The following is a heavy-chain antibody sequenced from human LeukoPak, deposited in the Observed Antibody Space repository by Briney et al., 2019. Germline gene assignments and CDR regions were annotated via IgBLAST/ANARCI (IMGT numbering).Heavy chain of an antibody. CDR2: ISAYNGNT. J-gene: IGHJ4*02. Sequence: ASVKVSRKASGYTFTSYGISWVRQAPGQGLEWMGWISAYNGNTNHAQKLHGRVTMTTDTSTSTAYMELRSLRSDDTAVYYCARDLLGYCSGGSCCLDYWGQGTLVTVSS. V-gene: IGHV1-18*04. CDR1: GYTFTSYG. CDR3: ARDLLGYCSGGSCCLDY. D-gene: IGHD2-15*01.